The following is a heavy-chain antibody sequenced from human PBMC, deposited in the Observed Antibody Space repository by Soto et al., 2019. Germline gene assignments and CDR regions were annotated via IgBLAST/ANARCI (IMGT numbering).Heavy chain of an antibody. J-gene: IGHJ4*02. CDR3: AAQSYDYVWGSYRYKGDY. Sequence: PSETLSLTCTVSGGSISSSSYYWGWIRQPPGKGLEWIGSIYYSGSTYYNPSLKSRVTISVDTSKNQFSLKLSSVTAADTAVYYCAAQSYDYVWGSYRYKGDYWGQGTLVTVSS. CDR2: IYYSGST. CDR1: GGSISSSSYY. V-gene: IGHV4-39*01. D-gene: IGHD3-16*02.